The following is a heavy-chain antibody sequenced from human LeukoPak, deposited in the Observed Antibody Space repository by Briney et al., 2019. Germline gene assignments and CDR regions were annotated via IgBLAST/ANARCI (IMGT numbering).Heavy chain of an antibody. CDR1: GGSISSSSYY. V-gene: IGHV4-39*07. J-gene: IGHJ1*01. CDR2: IYFSGST. Sequence: SETLSLTCTVSGGSISSSSYYWGWIRQPPGKGLEWIGSIYFSGSTYYNPSLKSRVTISVDTSKNQFSLNLNSVTAADTAVYYCARGGAARLHFQNWGQGTLVTVSS. D-gene: IGHD6-6*01. CDR3: ARGGAARLHFQN.